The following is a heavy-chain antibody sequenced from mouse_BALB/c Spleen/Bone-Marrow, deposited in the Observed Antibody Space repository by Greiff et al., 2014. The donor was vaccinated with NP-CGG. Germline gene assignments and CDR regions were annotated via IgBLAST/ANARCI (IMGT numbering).Heavy chain of an antibody. Sequence: VQLQQSGPELVKPGASVKISCKASGYTFTDFNMHWVKQSHGKSLEWIGFISPYIGGTGYNQKFKSKATSTVDSSSSTAYMELRSLTSEDSAVYYCARGRRYDGPYFDYWGQGTTLTVSS. CDR2: ISPYIGGT. D-gene: IGHD2-14*01. J-gene: IGHJ2*01. CDR3: ARGRRYDGPYFDY. CDR1: GYTFTDFN. V-gene: IGHV1S29*02.